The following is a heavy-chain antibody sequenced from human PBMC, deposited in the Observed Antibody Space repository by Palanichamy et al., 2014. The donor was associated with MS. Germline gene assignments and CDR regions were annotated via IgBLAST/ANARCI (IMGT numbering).Heavy chain of an antibody. J-gene: IGHJ4*02. CDR3: AREGQYNFWSGYEFDY. V-gene: IGHV4-61*02. CDR1: GGSVSSGTHY. CDR2: IYTSGNT. D-gene: IGHD3-3*01. Sequence: QVQLQESGPGLVKPSQTLSLTCTVSGGSVSSGTHYRSWIRQPAGKGLEWIGRIYTSGNTNYNPSLKSRVTISVDTSKNQFSLRLSSVTAADTAVYYCAREGQYNFWSGYEFDYWGQGTLVTVSS.